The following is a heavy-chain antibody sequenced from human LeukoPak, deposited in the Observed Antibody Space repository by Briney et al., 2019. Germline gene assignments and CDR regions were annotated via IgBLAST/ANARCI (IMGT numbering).Heavy chain of an antibody. CDR3: ARVVWFGELLSPFDY. D-gene: IGHD3-10*01. J-gene: IGHJ4*02. CDR1: GYTFTSYY. V-gene: IGHV1-46*01. CDR2: INPSGGST. Sequence: PEASVKVSCKASGYTFTSYYMHWVRQAPGQGLEWMGIINPSGGSTSYAQKFQGRVTMTRDMSTSTVYMELSSLRSEDTAVYYCARVVWFGELLSPFDYWGQGTLVTASS.